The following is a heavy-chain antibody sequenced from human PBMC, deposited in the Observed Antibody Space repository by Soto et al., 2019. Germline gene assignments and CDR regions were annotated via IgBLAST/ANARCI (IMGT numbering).Heavy chain of an antibody. CDR1: GESVSTNCVT. CDR3: ARLIGDSWLDS. D-gene: IGHD2-8*01. CDR2: TYYRSKWYH. V-gene: IGHV6-1*01. Sequence: SHSLSLTCAISGESVSTNCVTWDWIRQSPSRGLEWLGRTYYRSKWYHDYAVSVNGRITINADTSNNQPSLQLNSVTPDDTAVYYCARLIGDSWLDSWGQGTLVTVSS. J-gene: IGHJ5*01.